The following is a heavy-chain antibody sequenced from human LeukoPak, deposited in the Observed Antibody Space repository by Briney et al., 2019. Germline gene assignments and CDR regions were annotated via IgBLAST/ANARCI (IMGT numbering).Heavy chain of an antibody. CDR2: IKQDGSQK. CDR1: GFTFSSYW. CDR3: TCPSAAGPN. V-gene: IGHV3-7*03. Sequence: GGSLRLSCAASGFTFSSYWMSWVRQAPGKGLEWVANIKQDGSQKYYVDSVKGRFTISKDNAKNSLYLQMNSLRAEDTAMNYCTCPSAAGPNWGQGTLVTVSS. J-gene: IGHJ4*02. D-gene: IGHD6-13*01.